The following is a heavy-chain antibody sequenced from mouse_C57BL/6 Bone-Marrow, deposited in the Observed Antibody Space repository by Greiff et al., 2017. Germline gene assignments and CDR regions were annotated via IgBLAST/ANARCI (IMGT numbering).Heavy chain of an antibody. J-gene: IGHJ3*01. V-gene: IGHV5-4*01. CDR3: ARDDYDAWFAY. CDR1: GFTFSSYA. CDR2: ISDGGSYT. Sequence: DVKLVESGGGLVKPGGSLKLSCAASGFTFSSYAMSWVRQTPDKRLEWVATISDGGSYTYYPDNVKGRFTISRDNAKNNLYLQMSHLKSEDTAVYYCARDDYDAWFAYWGQGTLVTVSA. D-gene: IGHD2-4*01.